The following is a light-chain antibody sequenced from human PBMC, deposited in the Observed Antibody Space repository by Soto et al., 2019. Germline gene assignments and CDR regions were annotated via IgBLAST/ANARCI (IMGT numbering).Light chain of an antibody. V-gene: IGKV2-28*01. CDR1: QRLLHSNGNTF. J-gene: IGKJ2*01. CDR2: LGS. Sequence: EIVMTQSPPSLTVTPGEPASISCRSSQRLLHSNGNTFLDWYLQKPGQSPQLLIYLGSNRASGVPDRVSGSEAGTDFTLKISSVEAEDVGVYYCMQAQQTPYTFGQGTKLEIK. CDR3: MQAQQTPYT.